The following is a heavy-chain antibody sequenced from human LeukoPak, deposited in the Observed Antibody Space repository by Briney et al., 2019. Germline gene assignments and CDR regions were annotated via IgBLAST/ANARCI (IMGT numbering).Heavy chain of an antibody. V-gene: IGHV4-59*08. CDR3: ARHPLPIVVAHFDY. Sequence: NASETLSLTCTVSGGSISSYYWSWIRQPPGKGLEWIGYIYYSGSTNYNPSLKSRVTISVDTSKNQFSLKLSSVTAADTAVYYCARHPLPIVVAHFDYWGQGTLVTVSS. CDR1: GGSISSYY. J-gene: IGHJ4*02. D-gene: IGHD3-22*01. CDR2: IYYSGST.